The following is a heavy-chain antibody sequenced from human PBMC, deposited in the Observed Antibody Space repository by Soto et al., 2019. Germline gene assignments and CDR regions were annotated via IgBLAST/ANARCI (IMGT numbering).Heavy chain of an antibody. J-gene: IGHJ5*02. CDR1: GFTFSSYW. D-gene: IGHD2-2*01. Sequence: GGSLRLSCAASGFTFSSYWMSWVRQAPGKGLEWVANIKQDGSEKYYVDSVKGRFTISRDNAKNSLYLQMNSLRAEDTAVYYCARRFCSSTSCFIWFDPWGQGTLATVSS. CDR2: IKQDGSEK. CDR3: ARRFCSSTSCFIWFDP. V-gene: IGHV3-7*01.